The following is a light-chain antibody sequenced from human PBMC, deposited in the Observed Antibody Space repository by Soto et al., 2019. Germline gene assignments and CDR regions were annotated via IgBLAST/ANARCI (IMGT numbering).Light chain of an antibody. V-gene: IGKV1-5*01. J-gene: IGKJ1*01. CDR1: QTINSW. CDR3: QQYDSYSSGP. Sequence: DIQMTPSPSTLSASVGDRGTITFRASQTINSWLAWYQQKPGKAPKVLIFDASSLKTGVPSRFSGSGSGTEFTLTISNLQPDDFATYYCQQYDSYSSGPFGQGTKVDIK. CDR2: DAS.